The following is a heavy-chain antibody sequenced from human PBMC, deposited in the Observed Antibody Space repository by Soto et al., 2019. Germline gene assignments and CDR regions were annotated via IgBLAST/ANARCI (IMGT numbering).Heavy chain of an antibody. CDR1: GYSFSSYG. J-gene: IGHJ4*02. CDR2: INTYNGNR. D-gene: IGHD3-22*01. Sequence: QVQLVQSGAELRKPGASVKVSCKASGYSFSSYGINWVRQAPGQGLEWMGWINTYNGNRNYAQKFEDRVTMTTATSTKTVYMELRSLKSDDTAISYCARASLSGYDSSGFYSWGQGTLVTVSS. V-gene: IGHV1-18*01. CDR3: ARASLSGYDSSGFYS.